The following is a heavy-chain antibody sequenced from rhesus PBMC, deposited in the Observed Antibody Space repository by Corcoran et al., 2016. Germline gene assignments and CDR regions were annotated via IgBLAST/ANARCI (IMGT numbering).Heavy chain of an antibody. J-gene: IGHJ4*01. V-gene: IGHV4-106*01. D-gene: IGHD4-23*01. CDR2: LYGSGGGT. CDR3: ARKTVTKGFDY. Sequence: QVQLQESGPGLVKPSETLSLTCAVSGGSISDDYYWSWIRQPPGQGLEWIGYLYGSGGGTNSNPSLKNRVTISIDTSKNQFSLKLSSVTAADTAVYYCARKTVTKGFDYWGQGVLVTVSS. CDR1: GGSISDDYY.